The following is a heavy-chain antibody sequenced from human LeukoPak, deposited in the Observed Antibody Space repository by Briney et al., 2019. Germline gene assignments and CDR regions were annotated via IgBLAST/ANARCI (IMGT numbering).Heavy chain of an antibody. CDR2: ISSSSYI. J-gene: IGHJ4*02. V-gene: IGHV3-21*01. Sequence: GGSLRLSCAASGFTFSSYNMNWVRQAPGKGLEWVSSISSSSYIYYADSVKGRFTISRGNAKNSLYLQMNSLRAEDTAVYYCARDRTTVTTDENTWGQGTLVTVSS. CDR3: ARDRTTVTTDENT. D-gene: IGHD4-17*01. CDR1: GFTFSSYN.